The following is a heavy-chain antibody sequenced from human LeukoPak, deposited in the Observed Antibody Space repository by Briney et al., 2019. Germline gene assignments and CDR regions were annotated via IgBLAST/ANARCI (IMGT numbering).Heavy chain of an antibody. CDR2: INWNGGST. CDR1: GFTLDDYG. CDR3: ARTLNSSGWYIRANYYYGMDV. Sequence: AGGSLRLSCAASGFTLDDYGMSWVRQAPGKGLEWVSGINWNGGSTGYADSVKGRFTISRGNAKNSLYLQMNSLRAEDTALYHCARTLNSSGWYIRANYYYGMDVWGQGTTVTVSS. J-gene: IGHJ6*02. V-gene: IGHV3-20*01. D-gene: IGHD6-19*01.